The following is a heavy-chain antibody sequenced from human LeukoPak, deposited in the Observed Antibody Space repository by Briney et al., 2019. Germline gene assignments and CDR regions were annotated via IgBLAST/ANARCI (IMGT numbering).Heavy chain of an antibody. Sequence: ASVKVSCKASGYTFTGYGISWVRQAPGQGLEWMGWISAYNGNTNYAQKLQGRVTMTTDTSTSTAYMELRSLRSDDTAVYYCARILEMATINDYWGQGTLVTVSS. CDR1: GYTFTGYG. J-gene: IGHJ4*02. CDR3: ARILEMATINDY. CDR2: ISAYNGNT. D-gene: IGHD5-24*01. V-gene: IGHV1-18*01.